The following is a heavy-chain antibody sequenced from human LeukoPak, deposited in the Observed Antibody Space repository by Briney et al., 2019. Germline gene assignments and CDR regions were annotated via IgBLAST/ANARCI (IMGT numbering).Heavy chain of an antibody. D-gene: IGHD5-18*01. CDR2: ISSSSSYI. Sequence: PGGSLRLSCAASGFTFSSYSMNWVRQAPGKGLEWVSSISSSSSYIYYADSVKGRFTISRDNSKNTLYLQMNSLRAEDTAVYYCAGHTSLWLQDYYYGMDVWGQGTTVTVSS. V-gene: IGHV3-21*01. CDR3: AGHTSLWLQDYYYGMDV. J-gene: IGHJ6*02. CDR1: GFTFSSYS.